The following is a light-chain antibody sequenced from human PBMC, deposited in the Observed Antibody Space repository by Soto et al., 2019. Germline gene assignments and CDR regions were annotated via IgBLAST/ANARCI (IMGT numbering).Light chain of an antibody. CDR1: SSNIGTGYD. Sequence: QSVLTQPPSVSGAPGQRVTISCTGSSSNIGTGYDVHWYQQLPGTVPKLLIYGHNNRPSGVPDRFSASKSGTSASLAITGLQAEDEADYYCQSYDTSLSGSVVFGGGTKVTVL. J-gene: IGLJ2*01. CDR2: GHN. CDR3: QSYDTSLSGSVV. V-gene: IGLV1-40*01.